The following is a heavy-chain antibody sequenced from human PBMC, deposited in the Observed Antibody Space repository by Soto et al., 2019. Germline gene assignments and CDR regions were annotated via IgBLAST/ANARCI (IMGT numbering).Heavy chain of an antibody. CDR1: GYNFTNYW. J-gene: IGHJ4*02. D-gene: IGHD2-15*01. CDR3: ARRGGGDTYSPFDY. CDR2: IYPGDSAT. Sequence: GESLKISCKGSGYNFTNYWIAWVRQMPGKGLEWMGIIYPGDSATGNSPSFQGLVTISADKSISTAYLQWNSLKASDTAMYFYARRGGGDTYSPFDYWGQGTPVTVSS. V-gene: IGHV5-51*01.